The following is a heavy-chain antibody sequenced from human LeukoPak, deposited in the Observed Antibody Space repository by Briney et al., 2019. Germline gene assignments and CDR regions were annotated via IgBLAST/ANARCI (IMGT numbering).Heavy chain of an antibody. V-gene: IGHV3-15*01. J-gene: IGHJ4*02. Sequence: GGSLRLSCAASGFTFSSYAMHWVRQAPGKGLEWVGRIKSKTDGGTTDYAAPVKGRFTISRDDSKNTLYLQMNSLKTEDTAVYYCTSAPYSSGWYVFDYWGQGTLVTVSS. CDR1: GFTFSSYA. D-gene: IGHD6-19*01. CDR2: IKSKTDGGTT. CDR3: TSAPYSSGWYVFDY.